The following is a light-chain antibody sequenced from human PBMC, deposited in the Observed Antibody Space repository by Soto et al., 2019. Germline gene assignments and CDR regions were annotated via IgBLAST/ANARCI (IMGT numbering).Light chain of an antibody. CDR1: QSISKY. V-gene: IGKV3-11*01. CDR3: QQRSNWRGT. CDR2: DAS. Sequence: EIVLTQSPATLSFSPGERATLSCRASQSISKYLAWYQQRPGQAPRLLIYDASTRATGIPARFSGSWSGTDLTLTISSLEPEDFAVYYCQQRSNWRGTFGGGTKVEI. J-gene: IGKJ4*01.